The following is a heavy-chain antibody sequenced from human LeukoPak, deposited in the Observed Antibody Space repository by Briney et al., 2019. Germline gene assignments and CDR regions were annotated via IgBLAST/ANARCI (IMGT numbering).Heavy chain of an antibody. CDR2: IYYSGST. CDR3: ARSIGYCSSTSCHRIAFDI. V-gene: IGHV4-59*12. J-gene: IGHJ3*02. Sequence: SETLSLTCTVSGGSISSYYWSWIRQPPGKGLEYIGYIYYSGSTNYNPSLKSRVTISVDTSKNQFSLKLSSVTAADTAVYYCARSIGYCSSTSCHRIAFDIWGQGTMVTVSS. CDR1: GGSISSYY. D-gene: IGHD2-2*01.